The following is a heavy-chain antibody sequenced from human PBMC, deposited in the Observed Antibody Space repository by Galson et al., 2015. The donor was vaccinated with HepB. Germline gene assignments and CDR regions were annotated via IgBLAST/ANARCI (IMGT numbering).Heavy chain of an antibody. Sequence: SVKVSCKASGYTFTSYYMHWVRQAPGQGLEWMGIINPSGGSTSYAQKFQGRVTMTRDTSTSTVYMELSSLRSEDTAVYYCARGDCSGGSCYSKREEKYFDYWGQGTLVTVSS. D-gene: IGHD2-15*01. J-gene: IGHJ4*02. V-gene: IGHV1-46*01. CDR2: INPSGGST. CDR3: ARGDCSGGSCYSKREEKYFDY. CDR1: GYTFTSYY.